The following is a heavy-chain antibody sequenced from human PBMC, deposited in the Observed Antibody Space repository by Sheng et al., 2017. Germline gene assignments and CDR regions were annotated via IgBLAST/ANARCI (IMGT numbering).Heavy chain of an antibody. Sequence: QVQLQQWGAGLLKPSETLSLTCAVYGGSFSGYYWSWIRQPPGKGLEWIGEINHSGSTNYNPSLKSRVTISVDTSKNQFSLKLSSVTAADTAVYYCARLKVEMATMVDYWGQGTLVTVSS. D-gene: IGHD5-12*01. CDR1: GGSFSGYY. J-gene: IGHJ4*02. V-gene: IGHV4-34*01. CDR3: ARLKVEMATMVDY. CDR2: INHSGST.